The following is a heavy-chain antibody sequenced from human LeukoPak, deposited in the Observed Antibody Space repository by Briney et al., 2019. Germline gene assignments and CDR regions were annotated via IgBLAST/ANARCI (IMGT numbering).Heavy chain of an antibody. D-gene: IGHD6-19*01. CDR1: GGSISGYY. CDR3: ASTPTGYSSGWYGF. CDR2: INHSGST. Sequence: SETLSLTCAVYGGSISGYYWSWIRQPPGKELEWIGEINHSGSTNYNPSLKSRVTISVDTSKNQFSLKLSSVTAADTAVYYCASTPTGYSSGWYGFWGQGTLVTVSS. V-gene: IGHV4-34*01. J-gene: IGHJ4*02.